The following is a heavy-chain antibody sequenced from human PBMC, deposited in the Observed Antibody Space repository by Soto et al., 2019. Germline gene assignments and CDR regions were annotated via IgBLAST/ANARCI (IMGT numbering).Heavy chain of an antibody. J-gene: IGHJ4*02. CDR1: GGSISSGGYY. Sequence: SETLSLTCTVSGGSISSGGYYWSWIRQHPGKGLEWIGYINHSGSTNYNPSLKSRVTISVDTSKNQFSLKLSSVTAADTAVYYCARAGGVVVPAAMAIYFDYWGQGTLVTVSS. CDR3: ARAGGVVVPAAMAIYFDY. D-gene: IGHD2-2*01. V-gene: IGHV4-31*03. CDR2: INHSGST.